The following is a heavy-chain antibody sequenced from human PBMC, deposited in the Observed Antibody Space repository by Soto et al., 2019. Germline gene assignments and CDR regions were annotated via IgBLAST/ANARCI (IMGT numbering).Heavy chain of an antibody. CDR1: GGTFSSYP. J-gene: IGHJ3*02. CDR3: ATKSYYPDRSGYAYDAFDI. CDR2: IIPIIGTA. D-gene: IGHD3-22*01. V-gene: IGHV1-69*06. Sequence: SVKVSCKASGGTFSSYPISWVRQAPGQGLEWMGGIIPIIGTAAYTQKLQGRVTITADKSTGTAYMVLSSLRSEDTALYYCATKSYYPDRSGYAYDAFDIWGQGTMVTVSS.